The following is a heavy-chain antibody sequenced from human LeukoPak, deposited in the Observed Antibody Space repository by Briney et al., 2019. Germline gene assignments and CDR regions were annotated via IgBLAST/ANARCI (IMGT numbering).Heavy chain of an antibody. V-gene: IGHV1-46*01. CDR2: INPSGGST. CDR1: GYTFTSYY. CDR3: ARAGEWEPFDY. Sequence: GASVKVSCKASGYTFTSYYMHWVRQAPGQGLEWMGIINPSGGSTSYAQKFQGRVTMTRDMSTSTVYMELSSLRSEDTAVYYCARAGEWEPFDYWGQGTLVTVSS. J-gene: IGHJ4*02. D-gene: IGHD1-14*01.